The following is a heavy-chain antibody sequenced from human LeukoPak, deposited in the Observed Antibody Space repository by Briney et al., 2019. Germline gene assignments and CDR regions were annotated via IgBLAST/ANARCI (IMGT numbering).Heavy chain of an antibody. J-gene: IGHJ5*02. Sequence: GGSLRLSCAASGFTFSSYWMSWVRQAPGKGLEWVSSISSSSYIYYADSVKGRFTISRDNAKNSLYLQMNSLRAEDTAVYYCARDSSGENWFDPWGQGTLVTVSS. CDR2: ISSSSYI. CDR3: ARDSSGENWFDP. V-gene: IGHV3-21*01. CDR1: GFTFSSYW. D-gene: IGHD6-19*01.